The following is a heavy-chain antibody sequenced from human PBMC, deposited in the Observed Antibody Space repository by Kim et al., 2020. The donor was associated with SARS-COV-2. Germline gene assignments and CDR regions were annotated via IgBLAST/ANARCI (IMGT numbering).Heavy chain of an antibody. J-gene: IGHJ4*02. CDR1: GDSVSNNIAA. CDR2: TYYRSKWFY. D-gene: IGHD3-10*01. Sequence: SQTLSLTCAISGDSVSNNIAAWNWIRQSPSRGLEWLGRTYYRSKWFYDYAVSVKSRITINPDPSKNQFSLQLNSVTPEDTAVYYCARDSLWFGESWGFDYWGQGTLVTVSS. V-gene: IGHV6-1*01. CDR3: ARDSLWFGESWGFDY.